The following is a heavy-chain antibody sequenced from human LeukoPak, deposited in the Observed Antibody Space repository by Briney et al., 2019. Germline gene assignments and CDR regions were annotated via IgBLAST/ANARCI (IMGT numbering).Heavy chain of an antibody. CDR1: GYTFTSYD. Sequence: ASVKVSCKGSGYTFTSYDINWVRQATGQGLEWMGWMTPNSGKTGYTQKFQGRVTITADESTSTAYMELSSLRSEDTAVYYCARDCSSTSCYSRGHAFDIWGQGTMVTVSS. CDR2: MTPNSGKT. D-gene: IGHD2-2*01. V-gene: IGHV1-8*03. CDR3: ARDCSSTSCYSRGHAFDI. J-gene: IGHJ3*02.